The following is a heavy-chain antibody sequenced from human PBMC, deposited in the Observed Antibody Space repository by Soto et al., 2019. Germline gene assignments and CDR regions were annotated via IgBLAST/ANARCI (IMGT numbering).Heavy chain of an antibody. Sequence: DVQLVESGGGLVQPGGSLRLSCAASGFSFGGYNMNWVRQAPGKGLEWVSHITSGLTAHYADFVQGRFTISRDNAKNSLYLEMNDLRDEDTAVYYCARDTSHGVTIGGLDSWGQGTLVTVSS. CDR1: GFSFGGYN. CDR2: ITSGLTA. D-gene: IGHD3-16*01. J-gene: IGHJ4*02. V-gene: IGHV3-48*02. CDR3: ARDTSHGVTIGGLDS.